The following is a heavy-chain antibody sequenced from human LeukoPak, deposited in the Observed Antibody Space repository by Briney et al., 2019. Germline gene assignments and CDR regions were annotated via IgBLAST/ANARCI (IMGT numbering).Heavy chain of an antibody. CDR2: INPNSGGT. Sequence: GASVKVSCKASGYTFTGYYMHWVRQAPGQGLEWMGWINPNSGGTNYAQKFQGWVTMTRDTSISTAYMELSRLRSDDTAVYYCARERRTYSGSHRPPNWFDPWGQGTLVTVSS. CDR1: GYTFTGYY. V-gene: IGHV1-2*04. D-gene: IGHD1-26*01. J-gene: IGHJ5*02. CDR3: ARERRTYSGSHRPPNWFDP.